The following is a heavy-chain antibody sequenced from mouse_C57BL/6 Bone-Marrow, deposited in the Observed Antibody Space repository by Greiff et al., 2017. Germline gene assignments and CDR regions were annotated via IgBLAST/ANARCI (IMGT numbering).Heavy chain of an antibody. V-gene: IGHV1-81*01. CDR3: VIYYYGSRNY. Sequence: VQLVESGAELARPGASVKLSCKASGYTFTSYGISWVKQRTGQGLEWIGEIYPRSGNTYYNEKFKGKATLTADKSSSTAYMELRSLTSEDSAVYFCVIYYYGSRNYWGQGTTLTVSS. CDR2: IYPRSGNT. CDR1: GYTFTSYG. J-gene: IGHJ2*01. D-gene: IGHD1-1*01.